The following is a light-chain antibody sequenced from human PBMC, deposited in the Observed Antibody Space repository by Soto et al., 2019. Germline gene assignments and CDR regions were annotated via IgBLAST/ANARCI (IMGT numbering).Light chain of an antibody. Sequence: SYELTQPPSVSVAPGQTARITCGGNRIGSKRVHWFQQKPGQAPVLVVHDDSDRPSGIPERFSGFKSGTSASLAINGLQSEDEADYYCAAWDDRLRGHWEFGGGTKLTVL. J-gene: IGLJ3*02. V-gene: IGLV3-21*02. CDR2: DDS. CDR1: RIGSKR. CDR3: AAWDDRLRGHWE.